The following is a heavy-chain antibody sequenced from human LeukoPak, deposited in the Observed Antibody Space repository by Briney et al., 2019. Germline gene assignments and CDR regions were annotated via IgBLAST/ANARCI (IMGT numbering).Heavy chain of an antibody. CDR1: GFTLSSNG. CDR3: ARDGGWFGDPPGDY. Sequence: PGGSLRLSCAASGFTLSSNGMHWVRQAPAKGLEWVAFIRFDGTNKDYADSVKGRFTISRDNAKNSLYLQMNSLRAEDTAVYYCARDGGWFGDPPGDYWGQGTLVTVSS. CDR2: IRFDGTNK. V-gene: IGHV3-30*02. J-gene: IGHJ4*02. D-gene: IGHD3-10*01.